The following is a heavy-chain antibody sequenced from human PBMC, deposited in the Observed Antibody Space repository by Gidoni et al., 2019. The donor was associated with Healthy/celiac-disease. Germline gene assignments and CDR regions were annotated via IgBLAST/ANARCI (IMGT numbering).Heavy chain of an antibody. V-gene: IGHV4-59*01. J-gene: IGHJ4*02. D-gene: IGHD2-15*01. CDR1: GGSISSYY. CDR3: ARDIENCSGGSCPLDY. Sequence: QVQLQESGPGLVKPSETLSLTCTGSGGSISSYYWSWIRQPPGKGLEWIGYIYYSGSTNYNPSLKSRVTISVDTSKNQFSLKLSSVTAADTAVYYCARDIENCSGGSCPLDYWGQGTLVTVSS. CDR2: IYYSGST.